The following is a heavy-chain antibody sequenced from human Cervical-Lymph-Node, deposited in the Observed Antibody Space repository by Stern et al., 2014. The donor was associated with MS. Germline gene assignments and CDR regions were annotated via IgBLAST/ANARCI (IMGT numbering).Heavy chain of an antibody. Sequence: EVQLVESGAEVKKPGESLKISCKGSGYSFTSYWIGWVRQMPGKGPEWMGIINPGDSDTRYSPSFQGQVTISADKSISTAYLQWSSLKASDTAMYYCARRHCSSRRCGWFDPWGQGTLVTVSS. CDR2: INPGDSDT. D-gene: IGHD2-2*01. CDR3: ARRHCSSRRCGWFDP. J-gene: IGHJ5*02. V-gene: IGHV5-51*01. CDR1: GYSFTSYW.